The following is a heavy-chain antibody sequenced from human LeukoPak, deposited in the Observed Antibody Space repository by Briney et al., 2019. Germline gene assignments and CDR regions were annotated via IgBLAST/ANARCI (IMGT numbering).Heavy chain of an antibody. V-gene: IGHV3-21*01. Sequence: GGSLRLSCAASGFTFSSYAMNWVRQAPGKGLEWVSSISSSSSYIYYADSVKGRFTISRDNAKNSLYLQMNSLRAEDTAVYYCARDQGQWLVDYWGQGTLVTVSS. CDR2: ISSSSSYI. CDR3: ARDQGQWLVDY. CDR1: GFTFSSYA. J-gene: IGHJ4*02. D-gene: IGHD6-19*01.